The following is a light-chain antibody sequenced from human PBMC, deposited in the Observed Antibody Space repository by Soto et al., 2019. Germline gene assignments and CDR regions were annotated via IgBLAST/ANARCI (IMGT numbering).Light chain of an antibody. CDR3: QQYYNWPRT. CDR2: GAS. V-gene: IGKV3-15*01. J-gene: IGKJ1*01. Sequence: EIVLTQSRGTLSLSPGDRATLSYRASQSVSSNLAWYKHKPGQAPRLITYGASTRATGIPARFSGSGSGTEFTLTISSLQPEDFEVYYCQQYYNWPRTFGQGTKVDIK. CDR1: QSVSSN.